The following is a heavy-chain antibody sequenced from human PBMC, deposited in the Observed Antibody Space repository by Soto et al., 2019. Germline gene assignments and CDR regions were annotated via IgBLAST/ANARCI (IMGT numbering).Heavy chain of an antibody. Sequence: SETLSLTCTFSGASIISSYWSWIRQSPGKGLEWIGYVYHTGSTNYNPSLKSRVTISLDTSKSQFSLNLTSLTTADTAVYFCARGGNRYSNVASGVGGFDYWGQGSLVTVSS. D-gene: IGHD5-12*01. CDR2: VYHTGST. CDR3: ARGGNRYSNVASGVGGFDY. J-gene: IGHJ4*02. CDR1: GASIISSY. V-gene: IGHV4-59*01.